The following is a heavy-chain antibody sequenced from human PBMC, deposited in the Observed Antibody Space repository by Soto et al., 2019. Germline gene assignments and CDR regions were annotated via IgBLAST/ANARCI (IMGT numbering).Heavy chain of an antibody. Sequence: QLQLQESGSGLVKPSQTLSLTCAVSGGSISSGGYSWSWIRQPPGKGLEWIGYIYHSGSTYYNPSLKSRVTISVDTSKNQFSLKLSSVTAADTAVYYCARERQSGYSYGSDAFDIWGQGTMVTVSS. J-gene: IGHJ3*02. CDR3: ARERQSGYSYGSDAFDI. D-gene: IGHD5-18*01. V-gene: IGHV4-30-2*01. CDR2: IYHSGST. CDR1: GGSISSGGYS.